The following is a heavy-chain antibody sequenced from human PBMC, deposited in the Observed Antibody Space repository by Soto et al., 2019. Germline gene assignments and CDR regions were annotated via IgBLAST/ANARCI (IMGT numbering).Heavy chain of an antibody. CDR2: ISASGGTT. CDR3: AKQVLWTYCDH. Sequence: PGGSLRLSCAASGLNFRVFAMTWVRQAPGKGLEWVSTISASGGTTYYADSVKGRFTISRDNSKNTLILELSSLRVDDTAVYYCAKQVLWTYCDHWGQGSLVTVSS. V-gene: IGHV3-23*01. J-gene: IGHJ4*02. CDR1: GLNFRVFA. D-gene: IGHD2-21*01.